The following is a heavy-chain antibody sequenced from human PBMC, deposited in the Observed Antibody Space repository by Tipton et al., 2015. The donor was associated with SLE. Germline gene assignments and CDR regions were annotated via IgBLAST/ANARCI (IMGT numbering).Heavy chain of an antibody. Sequence: RSLRLSCAASGFHLSTFAMHWVRQAPGKGLEWVAVISYDGSNKFYGDSVKGRFTISTDYSKNTLYLQMNSLRAEDTAFYYCARPVGASTRDAFDFWGQGTLVTVSS. CDR2: ISYDGSNK. J-gene: IGHJ3*01. V-gene: IGHV3-30-3*01. CDR1: GFHLSTFA. D-gene: IGHD1-26*01. CDR3: ARPVGASTRDAFDF.